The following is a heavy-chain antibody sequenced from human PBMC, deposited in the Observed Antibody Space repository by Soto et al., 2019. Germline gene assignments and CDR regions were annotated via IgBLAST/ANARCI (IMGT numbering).Heavy chain of an antibody. CDR2: ISDSGGSA. D-gene: IGHD1-7*01. V-gene: IGHV3-23*01. CDR1: GFSFSNYA. J-gene: IGHJ1*01. Sequence: EMQLLESGGGLVQPGGSLRFSCAASGFSFSNYAMSWVRQAPGRGLEWVSSISDSGGSASYADSVKGRFTISRDNSSHTLFLQMNSLRAEDTALYYCATETGTTPSHIVHWGQGTLVTVSS. CDR3: ATETGTTPSHIVH.